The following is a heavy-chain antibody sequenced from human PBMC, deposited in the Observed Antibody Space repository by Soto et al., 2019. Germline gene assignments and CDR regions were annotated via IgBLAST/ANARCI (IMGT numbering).Heavy chain of an antibody. D-gene: IGHD2-15*01. CDR1: GFTFTNYG. CDR3: AKRQSGAFDN. Sequence: QVKLVESGGGVVQPGRSLRLSCAASGFTFTNYGMHWVRQAPGKGLEWVATISYDGGDKYYADSVKDRFIISRDNSKYTLYLQMNSLRAEDTAVYYCAKRQSGAFDNWGQGTLVTFSS. V-gene: IGHV3-33*05. CDR2: ISYDGGDK. J-gene: IGHJ4*02.